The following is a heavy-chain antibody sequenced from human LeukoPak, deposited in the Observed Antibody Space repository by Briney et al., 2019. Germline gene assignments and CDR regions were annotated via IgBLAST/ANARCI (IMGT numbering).Heavy chain of an antibody. CDR2: INHSGST. J-gene: IGHJ5*02. Sequence: KSSETLSLTCAVYGGSFSGYYWSWIRQPPGKGLEWIGEINHSGSTNYNPSLKSRVTISVDTSKNQFSLKLSSVTAADTAVYYCARVRIAARPFNWFDPWGQGTLVTVSS. D-gene: IGHD6-6*01. V-gene: IGHV4-34*01. CDR1: GGSFSGYY. CDR3: ARVRIAARPFNWFDP.